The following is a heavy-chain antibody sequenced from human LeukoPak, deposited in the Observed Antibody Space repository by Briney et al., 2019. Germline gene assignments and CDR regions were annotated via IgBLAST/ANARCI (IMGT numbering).Heavy chain of an antibody. CDR1: DGSISTSDYY. J-gene: IGHJ4*02. CDR2: INHSGST. V-gene: IGHV4-39*02. D-gene: IGHD6-19*01. Sequence: PSETLSLTCTVSDGSISTSDYYWSWIRQPPGKGLEWIGEINHSGSTNYNPSLKSRVTISVDTSKNHFSLKLSSVTAADTAVYYCARARVSGWYDYWGQGTLVTVSS. CDR3: ARARVSGWYDY.